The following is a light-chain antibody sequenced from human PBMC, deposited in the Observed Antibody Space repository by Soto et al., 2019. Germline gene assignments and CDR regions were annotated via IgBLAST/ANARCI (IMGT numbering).Light chain of an antibody. Sequence: EIVMTQSPATLSVSPGERATLCCRASHGVSSNLAWYQQKPGQAPRLLIYGASTRATGIPARFSGSGSGTEFTLTISSLQSEDLAVYYCQQYNNWPQTFGQGTKVDIK. CDR3: QQYNNWPQT. J-gene: IGKJ1*01. CDR1: HGVSSN. V-gene: IGKV3-15*01. CDR2: GAS.